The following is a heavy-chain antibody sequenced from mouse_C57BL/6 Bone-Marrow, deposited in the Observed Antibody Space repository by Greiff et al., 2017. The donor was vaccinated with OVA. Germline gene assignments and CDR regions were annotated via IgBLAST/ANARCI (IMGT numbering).Heavy chain of an antibody. D-gene: IGHD4-1*01. CDR2: INPGSGGT. CDR1: GYAFTNYL. J-gene: IGHJ2*01. Sequence: VQLQESGAELVRPGTSVKVSCKASGYAFTNYLIEWVKQRPGQGLEWIGVINPGSGGTNYNEKFKGKATLTADKSSSTAYMQLSSLTSEDSAVYFCARRGDLTGGWGQGTTLTVSS. V-gene: IGHV1-54*01. CDR3: ARRGDLTGG.